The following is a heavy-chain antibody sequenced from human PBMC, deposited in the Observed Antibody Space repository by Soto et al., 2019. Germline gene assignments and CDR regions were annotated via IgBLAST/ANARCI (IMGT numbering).Heavy chain of an antibody. V-gene: IGHV3-23*01. CDR2: ISSTGGST. Sequence: GGSLRLSCAASGFTFTGYAMTWVRQAPGKGLEWVSSISSTGGSTYYADSVKGRFTISRDNSRNTLFLQMNSLRAEDTAVYYCAKDTSSAILYYYGMDVWGQGTTVTVSS. D-gene: IGHD2-21*02. CDR1: GFTFTGYA. J-gene: IGHJ6*02. CDR3: AKDTSSAILYYYGMDV.